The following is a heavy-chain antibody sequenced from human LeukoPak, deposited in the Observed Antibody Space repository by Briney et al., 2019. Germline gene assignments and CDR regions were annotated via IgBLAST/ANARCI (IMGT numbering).Heavy chain of an antibody. V-gene: IGHV3-23*01. CDR2: ISDSGGRT. J-gene: IGHJ4*02. CDR3: AKRGVVIRVILVGFHKEAYYFDS. CDR1: GITLSNNG. D-gene: IGHD3-22*01. Sequence: PGGSLRLSCAVSGITLSNNGMSWVRQAPGKGREWVACISDSGGRTNYADSVKGRFTISRDNPKNTLYLQMIILRAEDTAVYFCAKRGVVIRVILVGFHKEAYYFDSWGQGALVTVSS.